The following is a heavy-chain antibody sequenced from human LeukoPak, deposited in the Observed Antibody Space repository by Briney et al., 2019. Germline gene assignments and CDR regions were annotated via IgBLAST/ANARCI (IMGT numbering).Heavy chain of an antibody. CDR2: IYHSGST. CDR3: ARGVPVYNCFDP. CDR1: GVSISSGGYS. D-gene: IGHD2-2*01. V-gene: IGHV4-30-2*01. Sequence: SETLSLTCSVSGVSISSGGYSWHWIRQPPGKGLECIGYIYHSGSTYYKPSLKSRVTISVDRSKNQFSLKLSSVTAADTAVYYCARGVPVYNCFDPWGQGSLVTVS. J-gene: IGHJ5*02.